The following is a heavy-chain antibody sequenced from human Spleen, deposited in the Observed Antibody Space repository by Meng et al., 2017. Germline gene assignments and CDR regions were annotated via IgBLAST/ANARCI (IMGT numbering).Heavy chain of an antibody. D-gene: IGHD4-17*01. J-gene: IGHJ4*02. Sequence: GESLKISCAASGFTFSSYSMNWVRQAPGQGLEWVSSISNSGSFIYYANSVKGRFTISRDNAKTSLYLQMNSLRSEDTAVYYCVRTRYGDWDFDYWGQGTLVTVSS. CDR1: GFTFSSYS. CDR2: ISNSGSFI. CDR3: VRTRYGDWDFDY. V-gene: IGHV3-21*01.